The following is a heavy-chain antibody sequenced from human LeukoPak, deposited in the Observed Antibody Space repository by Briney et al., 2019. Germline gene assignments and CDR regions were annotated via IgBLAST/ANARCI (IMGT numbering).Heavy chain of an antibody. CDR1: GFTFSNYW. D-gene: IGHD2-15*01. CDR2: IKYDGSEK. V-gene: IGHV3-7*01. Sequence: GGSLRLSCAASGFTFSNYWMSWVRQAPGKGLEGVANIKYDGSEKYYVVSVKGRFTIFRDNAKNSLYLQMNSLSAEDTAVYYCARDFILVGYWGQGTLVTVAS. J-gene: IGHJ4*02. CDR3: ARDFILVGY.